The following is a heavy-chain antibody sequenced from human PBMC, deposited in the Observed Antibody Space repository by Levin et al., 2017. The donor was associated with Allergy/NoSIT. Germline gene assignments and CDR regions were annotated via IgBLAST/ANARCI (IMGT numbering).Heavy chain of an antibody. CDR2: IYYSGST. Sequence: SQTLSLTCTVSGGSIRSSYWSWIRQPPGKGLEWIGYIYYSGSTNYNPSLKSRVTISVDTSKNQFSLKLSSVTAPDTAVYYCARLAAGGWFDPWGQGTLVTVSS. V-gene: IGHV4-59*01. J-gene: IGHJ5*02. D-gene: IGHD6-13*01. CDR3: ARLAAGGWFDP. CDR1: GGSIRSSY.